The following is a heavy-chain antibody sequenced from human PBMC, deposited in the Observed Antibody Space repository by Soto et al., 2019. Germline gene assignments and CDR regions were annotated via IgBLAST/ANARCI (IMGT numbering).Heavy chain of an antibody. CDR1: GYTFSSYA. Sequence: GASVKVSCKASGYTFSSYAMHWVRQAPGQRLEWMGWINAGYGNTKSSQKFQDRVTISRDTSASTAYMELTSLRSEDTAVYYCARATGDGTFDFWGQGTLLTVSS. CDR3: ARATGDGTFDF. D-gene: IGHD7-27*01. V-gene: IGHV1-3*01. CDR2: INAGYGNT. J-gene: IGHJ4*02.